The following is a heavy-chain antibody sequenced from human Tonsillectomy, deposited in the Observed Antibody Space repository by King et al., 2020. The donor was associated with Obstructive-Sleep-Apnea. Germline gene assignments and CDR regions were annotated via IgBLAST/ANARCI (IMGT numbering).Heavy chain of an antibody. CDR1: GFTFSNYC. D-gene: IGHD5-18*01. J-gene: IGHJ4*02. V-gene: IGHV3-7*01. Sequence: VQLVESGGGLVQPGGSLRLSCAASGFTFSNYCMTWVRQAPGKGLEWVANIKPDGSEKYCVDSVKVRFTISRDNAKNSLYLQMNSLRAEDTAVYYCARERGGYLFDSWGQGTLVTVSS. CDR2: IKPDGSEK. CDR3: ARERGGYLFDS.